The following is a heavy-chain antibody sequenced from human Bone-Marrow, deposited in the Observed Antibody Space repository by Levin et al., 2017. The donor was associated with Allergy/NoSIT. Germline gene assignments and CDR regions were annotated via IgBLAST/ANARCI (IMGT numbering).Heavy chain of an antibody. CDR3: ARDRVNTIFGVVEIGGFDY. V-gene: IGHV3-7*01. Sequence: SGGSLRLSCAASGFTFSSYWMSWVRQAPGKGLEWVANIKQDGSEKYYVDSVKGRFTISRDNAKNSLYLQMNSLRAEDTAVYYCARDRVNTIFGVVEIGGFDYWGQGTLVTVSS. J-gene: IGHJ4*02. CDR2: IKQDGSEK. D-gene: IGHD3-3*01. CDR1: GFTFSSYW.